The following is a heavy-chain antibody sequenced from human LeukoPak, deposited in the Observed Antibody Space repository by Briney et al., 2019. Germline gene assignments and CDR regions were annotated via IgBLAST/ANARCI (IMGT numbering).Heavy chain of an antibody. CDR3: ARDSSWYEVDTFDY. D-gene: IGHD6-13*01. Sequence: SETLSLTCTVSGDSINNYYWSWIRQPAGKGLEWIGRIYTSGSTNYNPSLKSRVTMSVDTSKNQFSLKLSSVTAADTAVYYCARDSSWYEVDTFDYWGQGTLVTVSS. CDR1: GDSINNYY. J-gene: IGHJ4*02. V-gene: IGHV4-4*07. CDR2: IYTSGST.